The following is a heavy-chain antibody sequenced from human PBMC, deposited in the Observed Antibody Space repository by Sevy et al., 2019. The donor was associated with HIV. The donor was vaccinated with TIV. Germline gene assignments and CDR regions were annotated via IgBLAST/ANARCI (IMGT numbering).Heavy chain of an antibody. CDR3: ARAADWSLNY. V-gene: IGHV3-30*04. CDR1: GFTFSDYV. Sequence: GGSLRLSCPASGFTFSDYVMHWVRQAPGKGLEWLARISHDTTVKYYADSLKGRFTISRDNSKNTLYLQMNSLRHEDTAVYHCARAADWSLNYWGQGTLVTVSS. CDR2: ISHDTTVK. D-gene: IGHD3-9*01. J-gene: IGHJ4*02.